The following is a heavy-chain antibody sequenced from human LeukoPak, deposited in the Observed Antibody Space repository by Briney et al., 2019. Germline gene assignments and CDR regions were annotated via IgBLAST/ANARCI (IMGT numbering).Heavy chain of an antibody. Sequence: SETLSLTCTVSGGSISSYYWSWIRQPPGKGLEWIGYIYYSGSTNYNPSLKSRVTISVDTSKNQFSLKLSSVTAADTAVYYCANYDILTGYFDYWGQGTLVTVSS. V-gene: IGHV4-59*01. D-gene: IGHD3-9*01. J-gene: IGHJ4*02. CDR3: ANYDILTGYFDY. CDR1: GGSISSYY. CDR2: IYYSGST.